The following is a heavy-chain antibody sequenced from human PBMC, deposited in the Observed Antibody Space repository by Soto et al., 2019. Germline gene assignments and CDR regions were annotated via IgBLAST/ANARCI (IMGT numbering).Heavy chain of an antibody. CDR3: ARNLRYDSSGYYYVLFDY. Sequence: QVQLVQSGAEVKKPGASVKVSCKSSGYTFTSYGISWVRQAPGQGLEWMGWISAYNGNTNYAQKLQGRVTITTDTSTSTAYMELRSLRSDNTAVYYCARNLRYDSSGYYYVLFDYWGQGPLVTVSS. D-gene: IGHD3-22*01. CDR1: GYTFTSYG. CDR2: ISAYNGNT. J-gene: IGHJ4*02. V-gene: IGHV1-18*01.